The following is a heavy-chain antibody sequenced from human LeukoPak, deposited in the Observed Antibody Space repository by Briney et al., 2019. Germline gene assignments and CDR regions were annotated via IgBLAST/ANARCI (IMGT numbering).Heavy chain of an antibody. CDR3: ARVGTRGYSYGRFDC. J-gene: IGHJ4*02. D-gene: IGHD5-18*01. CDR2: IYYNGNT. Sequence: PSETLSLTCTVSGGSISNYYWTWIRQPPGKGLEWIGYIYYNGNTNYSPSLKSRVTLSVDTSKNQFSLKLTSVTAADTAVYFCARVGTRGYSYGRFDCWGQGTLLTVSS. V-gene: IGHV4-59*01. CDR1: GGSISNYY.